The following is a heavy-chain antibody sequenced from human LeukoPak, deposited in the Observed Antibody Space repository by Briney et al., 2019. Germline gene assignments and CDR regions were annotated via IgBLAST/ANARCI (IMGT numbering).Heavy chain of an antibody. D-gene: IGHD1-26*01. CDR3: ARSLVVGATYPYH. J-gene: IGHJ5*02. Sequence: GGSLRLSCAASGFTFDDYTMHWVRQAPGKGLEWVSLISWNGVTTYYADSVKGRFTISRDNAKNSLYLQLNSLRAEDTAVYYCARSLVVGATYPYHWGQGTLVTVSS. CDR2: ISWNGVTT. CDR1: GFTFDDYT. V-gene: IGHV3-43*01.